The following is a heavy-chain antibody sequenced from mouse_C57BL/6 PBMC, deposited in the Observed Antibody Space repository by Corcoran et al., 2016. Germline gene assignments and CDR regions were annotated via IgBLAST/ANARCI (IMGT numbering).Heavy chain of an antibody. J-gene: IGHJ3*01. CDR1: GYTFTDYY. CDR3: ARPYYGNYDAWFAY. V-gene: IGHV1-26*01. D-gene: IGHD2-10*01. CDR2: INPNNGGT. Sequence: EVQLQQSGPELVKPGASVKISCKASGYTFTDYYMNWVKQSHGKSLEWIGDINPNNGGTSYNQKFKGKATLTVDKSSSTAYMELRSLTSEDSAVYYCARPYYGNYDAWFAYWGQGTLVTVSA.